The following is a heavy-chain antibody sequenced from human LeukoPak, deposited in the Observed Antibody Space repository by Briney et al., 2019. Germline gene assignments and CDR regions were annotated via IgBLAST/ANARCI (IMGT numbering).Heavy chain of an antibody. J-gene: IGHJ2*01. V-gene: IGHV5-51*01. D-gene: IGHD3-9*01. Sequence: GESLKISCKPSGYNFIASWIGGVRQMPGRGLEWMGIVYPDDSDTRYSPPFQGQVTISADKYINTAYLQWGSLKASESAIYYCERLGVFDNATGYFDTWGRGTRVTVSS. CDR3: ERLGVFDNATGYFDT. CDR1: GYNFIASW. CDR2: VYPDDSDT.